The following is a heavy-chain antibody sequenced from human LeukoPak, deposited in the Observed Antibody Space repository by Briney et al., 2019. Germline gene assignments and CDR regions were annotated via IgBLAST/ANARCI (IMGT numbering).Heavy chain of an antibody. CDR3: AKVPWVGTIT. D-gene: IGHD1-26*01. Sequence: GGSLRLSRAASGFTLSDYAMNWVRQAPGEGLEWLSAISGSDGHTFYADSVKGRFTLSRDNSKNRLYLQMNNLRADDTAIYYCAKVPWVGTITWGQGTLVIVSS. J-gene: IGHJ4*02. V-gene: IGHV3-23*01. CDR2: ISGSDGHT. CDR1: GFTLSDYA.